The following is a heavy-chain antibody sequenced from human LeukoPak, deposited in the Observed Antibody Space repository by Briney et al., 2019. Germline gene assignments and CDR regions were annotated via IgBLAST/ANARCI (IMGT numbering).Heavy chain of an antibody. CDR2: IYYSGST. CDR3: ARALFDYGDAFDI. Sequence: SETLSLTCAVSGGSISSGGYSWSWIRQPPGKGLEWIGYIYYSGSTYYNPSLKSRVTISVDTSKNQFSLKLSSVTAADAAVYYCARALFDYGDAFDIWGQGTMVTVSS. J-gene: IGHJ3*02. D-gene: IGHD4-17*01. CDR1: GGSISSGGYS. V-gene: IGHV4-30-4*07.